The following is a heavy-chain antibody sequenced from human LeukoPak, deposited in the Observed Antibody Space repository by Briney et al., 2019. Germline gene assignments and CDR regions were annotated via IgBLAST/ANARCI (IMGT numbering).Heavy chain of an antibody. Sequence: PSESLTLTCAAYGGTFSSYYWSWIRQPPGKGLEWIGEINHSGSTNYNPSLKSRVTISVDTSKNQFSLKLSSVTAADTAVYYCARGRIAAWYYFDFWGQGTLVTVSS. CDR1: GGTFSSYY. V-gene: IGHV4-34*01. J-gene: IGHJ4*02. CDR2: INHSGST. D-gene: IGHD6-6*01. CDR3: ARGRIAAWYYFDF.